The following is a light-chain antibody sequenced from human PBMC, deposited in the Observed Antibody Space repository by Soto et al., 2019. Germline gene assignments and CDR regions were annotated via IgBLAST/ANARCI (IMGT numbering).Light chain of an antibody. CDR2: EVS. CDR3: MQGTHWPWT. J-gene: IGKJ1*01. CDR1: QSLIHSDGNTY. Sequence: DVVMTQSPLSLPVTLGQPASISCRSSQSLIHSDGNTYLSWFQQRPGQSPRRLIYEVSDRDSGVTDRFTGSGSGTACTLKISRVEAEDVGVYYCMQGTHWPWTFGQGTEVEIK. V-gene: IGKV2-30*02.